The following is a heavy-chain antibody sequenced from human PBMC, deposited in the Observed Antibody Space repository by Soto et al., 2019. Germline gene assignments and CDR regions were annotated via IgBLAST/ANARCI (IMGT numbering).Heavy chain of an antibody. Sequence: QVQLVESGGGVVQPGRSLRLSCAASGFTFSSYGMHWVRQAPGKGLERAAVITYDGSNKYYADSVKGRFTISRENSKNALYLQMNSLRAEDTAVYYCAKDSLSSPIIVGGAFDIWGQGTMVTVSS. V-gene: IGHV3-30*18. D-gene: IGHD3-22*01. CDR1: GFTFSSYG. CDR2: ITYDGSNK. CDR3: AKDSLSSPIIVGGAFDI. J-gene: IGHJ3*02.